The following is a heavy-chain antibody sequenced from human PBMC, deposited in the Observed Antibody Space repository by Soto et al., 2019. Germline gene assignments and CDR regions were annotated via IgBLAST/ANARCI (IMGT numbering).Heavy chain of an antibody. V-gene: IGHV4-59*11. J-gene: IGHJ3*02. CDR3: ARGSDLKSSTFEI. Sequence: QVQLQESGPGLVKPSETLSLTCTVAGGSLTDHYWNWFRQSPGRGLQWIGYVYYSGATSYNPSLTSRVTMTVDTSKNQYSLKLRSVTAADTAVYFCARGSDLKSSTFEIWGQGTMVSVAS. CDR1: GGSLTDHY. D-gene: IGHD2-15*01. CDR2: VYYSGAT.